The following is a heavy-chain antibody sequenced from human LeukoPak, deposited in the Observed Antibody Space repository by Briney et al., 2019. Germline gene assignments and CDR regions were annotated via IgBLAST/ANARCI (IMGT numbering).Heavy chain of an antibody. D-gene: IGHD3-9*01. J-gene: IGHJ6*03. V-gene: IGHV1-8*01. Sequence: GASVKVSCKASGYTFTSYDINWVRQATGQGLEWMGWMNPNSGNTGYAQKFQGRVTMTRNTSISTAYMELSSLRSEDTAVYYCARGISRRVDYDILTGYYNTGYYYYYYMDVWGKGTTVTISS. CDR1: GYTFTSYD. CDR2: MNPNSGNT. CDR3: ARGISRRVDYDILTGYYNTGYYYYYYMDV.